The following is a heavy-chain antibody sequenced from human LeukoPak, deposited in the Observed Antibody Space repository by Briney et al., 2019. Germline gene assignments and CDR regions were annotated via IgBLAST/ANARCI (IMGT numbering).Heavy chain of an antibody. Sequence: SETLSLTCTVSGGSISSSSYYWGWIRQPPGKGLEWIGSIYYSGSTYYNPSLKSRVTISVDTSKNQFSLKLSSVTAADTAVYYCAREAPLHHVGFSTVPSSFQRWGQGTLVTVSS. CDR2: IYYSGST. J-gene: IGHJ4*02. D-gene: IGHD6-13*01. CDR1: GGSISSSSYY. V-gene: IGHV4-39*02. CDR3: AREAPLHHVGFSTVPSSFQR.